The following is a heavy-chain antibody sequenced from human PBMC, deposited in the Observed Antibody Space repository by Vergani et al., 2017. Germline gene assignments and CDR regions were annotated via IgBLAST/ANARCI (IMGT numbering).Heavy chain of an antibody. CDR2: FDPEHGEV. J-gene: IGHJ4*02. CDR3: EIVTDYYDSSGYCLDY. D-gene: IGHD3-22*01. CDR1: GYSLTELT. Sequence: QVQLVQSGSEVRKPGASVKVSCQVSGYSLTELTIHWVRQAPGKGLEWMGGFDPEHGEVTFAHHIQGRVTMTEDRSTDTAYMELSSLRPEDTALYYCEIVTDYYDSSGYCLDYWGQGTLVTVSS. V-gene: IGHV1-24*01.